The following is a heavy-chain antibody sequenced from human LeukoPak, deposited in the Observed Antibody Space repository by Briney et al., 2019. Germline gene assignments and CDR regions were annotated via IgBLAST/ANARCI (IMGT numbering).Heavy chain of an antibody. CDR2: IFHRGST. CDR1: GGSISNNLYY. J-gene: IGHJ3*02. V-gene: IGHV4-39*07. CDR3: ARVGLVRGYDFWSDYRQTDTFDI. Sequence: SETLSLTCTVSGGSISNNLYYWAWIRQPPGKGLEWIASIFHRGSTYYNPSLKRRVTISIDSSKNQFSLNLSSVTAADTAVYFCARVGLVRGYDFWSDYRQTDTFDIWGQGTMVTVSS. D-gene: IGHD3-3*01.